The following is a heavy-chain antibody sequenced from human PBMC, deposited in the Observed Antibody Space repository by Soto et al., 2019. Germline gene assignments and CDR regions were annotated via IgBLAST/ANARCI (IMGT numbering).Heavy chain of an antibody. J-gene: IGHJ6*02. Sequence: QVQLVESGGGVVQPGRSLRLSCAASGFTFSSYGMHWVRQAPGKGLEWVAVIWYDGSNKYYADSVKGRFTISRDNSKNTLYLQMNSLRAEDTAVYYCARDGSSNHYYYYGMDVWGQGTTVTVS. V-gene: IGHV3-33*01. CDR2: IWYDGSNK. CDR1: GFTFSSYG. D-gene: IGHD6-13*01. CDR3: ARDGSSNHYYYYGMDV.